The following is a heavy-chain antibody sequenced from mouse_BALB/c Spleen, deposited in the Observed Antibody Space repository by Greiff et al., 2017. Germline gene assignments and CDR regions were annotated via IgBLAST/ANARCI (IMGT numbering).Heavy chain of an antibody. CDR2: IYPYNGGT. Sequence: EVRLQQSGPELVKPGASVKISCKASGYTFTDYNMHWVKQSHGKSLEWIGYIYPYNGGTGYNQKFKSKATLTVDNSSSTAYMELRSLTSEDSAVYYCARGIYYDYDYAMDYWGQGTSVTVSS. D-gene: IGHD2-4*01. V-gene: IGHV1S29*02. CDR1: GYTFTDYN. CDR3: ARGIYYDYDYAMDY. J-gene: IGHJ4*01.